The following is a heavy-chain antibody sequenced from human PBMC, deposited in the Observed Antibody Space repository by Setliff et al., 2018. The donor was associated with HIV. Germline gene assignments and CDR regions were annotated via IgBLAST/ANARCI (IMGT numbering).Heavy chain of an antibody. Sequence: LRLSCAASGFSLSYYRMNWVRQAPGKGLEWVANIEQDGSEKNYVDSVKGRFTISRDNTKNSLYLQMDSLRAEDTAVYYCARVVDTSGGYWGSFYRYMDVWGKGTTVTVSS. CDR2: IEQDGSEK. CDR1: GFSLSYYR. CDR3: ARVVDTSGGYWGSFYRYMDV. J-gene: IGHJ6*03. D-gene: IGHD3-10*01. V-gene: IGHV3-7*03.